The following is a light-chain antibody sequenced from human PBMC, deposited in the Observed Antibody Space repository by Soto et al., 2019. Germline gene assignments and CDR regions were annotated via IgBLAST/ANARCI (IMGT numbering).Light chain of an antibody. CDR3: QQYGSSRDT. CDR2: GAS. Sequence: EIVLTQSPVTLSLSPGERATLSCRASQSVADNSLDWYRHKPGQAPKLVIYGASSRSAGVPDRFVGSGSGTDFTLTISRLEPEDLAVYYCQQYGSSRDTFGQGTKLEIK. CDR1: QSVADNS. V-gene: IGKV3-20*01. J-gene: IGKJ2*01.